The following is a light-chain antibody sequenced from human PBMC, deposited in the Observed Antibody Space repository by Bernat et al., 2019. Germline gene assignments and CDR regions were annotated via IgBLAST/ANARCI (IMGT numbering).Light chain of an antibody. CDR1: QSISSY. CDR3: QHISSTPLT. CDR2: AAS. V-gene: IGKV1-39*01. Sequence: DIQMTQSPSSLSASVGDRFTITCRASQSISSYLNWYQQKPGKAPKLLIYAASSLQSGVQSRFSGRGSGTDFTLTISSLQPDDFATYYCQHISSTPLTFAPGTKVEI. J-gene: IGKJ3*01.